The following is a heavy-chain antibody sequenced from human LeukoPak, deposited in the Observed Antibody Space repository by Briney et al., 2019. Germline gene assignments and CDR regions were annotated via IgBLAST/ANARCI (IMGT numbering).Heavy chain of an antibody. CDR1: GFTVSSYG. J-gene: IGHJ2*01. CDR3: ARDHVDSSSWSQYFDL. CDR2: ISFDGTKK. D-gene: IGHD6-13*01. Sequence: PGGSLRLSCSASGFTVSSYGMRWVRQAPGKGLEWVAVISFDGTKKSYADAVMGRFTISRDNYENTLDLQMNSLTGEDTAVYFCARDHVDSSSWSQYFDLWGRGTLVTVSS. V-gene: IGHV3-30*03.